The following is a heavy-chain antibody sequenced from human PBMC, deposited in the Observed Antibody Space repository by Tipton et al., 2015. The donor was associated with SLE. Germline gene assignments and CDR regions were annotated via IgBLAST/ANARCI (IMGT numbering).Heavy chain of an antibody. J-gene: IGHJ4*02. CDR2: IYYKGST. CDR3: ARAPLFGVVTVSGPFDY. CDR1: GGSVNGHY. Sequence: TLSLTCTVSGGSVNGHYWNWIRQAPGKGLEWIGYIYYKGSTDYKSSLKSRITISIDTSKNQVSLKLTSVTAADTAVYYCARAPLFGVVTVSGPFDYWGQGTLVTVSS. D-gene: IGHD3-3*01. V-gene: IGHV4-59*02.